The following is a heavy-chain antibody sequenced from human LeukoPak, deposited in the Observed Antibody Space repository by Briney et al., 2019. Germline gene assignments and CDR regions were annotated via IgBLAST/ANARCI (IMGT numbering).Heavy chain of an antibody. V-gene: IGHV4-59*01. CDR1: GGSFSSYY. CDR3: ARGGSRQISSSDLDY. CDR2: IYYSGNT. J-gene: IGHJ4*02. Sequence: PSETLSLTCTVSGGSFSSYYWNWIRQPPEKGLEWIGYIYYSGNTNYNPSLKSRVTISVDTSKKQFSLKLSSVTAADTAVYFCARGGSRQISSSDLDYWGQGTLVTVSS. D-gene: IGHD6-6*01.